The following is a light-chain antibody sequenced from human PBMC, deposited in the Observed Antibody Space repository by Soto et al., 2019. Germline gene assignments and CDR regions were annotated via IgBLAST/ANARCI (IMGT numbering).Light chain of an antibody. J-gene: IGKJ1*01. CDR1: QNVAHF. V-gene: IGKV1-5*03. CDR2: KAS. CDR3: QHYNSYSEA. Sequence: DIQMTQSPSSLSASVGDRVTITCRASQNVAHFLNWYQQKPGKAPKLLIYKASTLKSGVPSRFSGSGSGTEFTLTISSLQPDDFATYYCQHYNSYSEAFGQGTKVDIK.